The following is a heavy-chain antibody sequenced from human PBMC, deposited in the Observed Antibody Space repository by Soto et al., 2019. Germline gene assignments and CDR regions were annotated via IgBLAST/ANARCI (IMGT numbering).Heavy chain of an antibody. J-gene: IGHJ4*02. CDR2: MSGTGGSP. D-gene: IGHD5-18*01. Sequence: GGSMRLSCAASGFTFSIYAMSWVRQAPGKGLEWVSGMSGTGGSPYYADSVKGRFSISRDNSKKTLYLQMNSLRAEDTAIYYCAKDQAAMVSIFDYWGQGALVTVSS. CDR1: GFTFSIYA. CDR3: AKDQAAMVSIFDY. V-gene: IGHV3-23*01.